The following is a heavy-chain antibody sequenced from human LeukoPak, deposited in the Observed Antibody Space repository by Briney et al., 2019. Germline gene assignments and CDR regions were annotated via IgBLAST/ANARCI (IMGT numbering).Heavy chain of an antibody. CDR2: IWYDGNNK. CDR3: ARDWDDFWSGHSLFQH. Sequence: GGSLRLSCAASGFTFSSYGMHWVRQAPGKGLEWVAVIWYDGNNKYYADSVKGRFTISRDNSKNTLYLQMNSLRAEDTAVYYCARDWDDFWSGHSLFQHWGQGTLVTVSS. J-gene: IGHJ1*01. D-gene: IGHD3-3*01. CDR1: GFTFSSYG. V-gene: IGHV3-33*01.